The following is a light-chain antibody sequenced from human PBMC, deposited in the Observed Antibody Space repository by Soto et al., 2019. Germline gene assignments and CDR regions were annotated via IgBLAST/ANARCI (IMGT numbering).Light chain of an antibody. V-gene: IGLV2-8*01. J-gene: IGLJ2*01. Sequence: QSALTQPPSASGSPGQSVTISCTGTSSDVGGYNYVSWYQQHPGKAPKLMIYEVSKRPSGVPDRFSGSKSGNTASLTVSGLQDEDEDDYYCSSYGGSNELVFGGGTKLTVL. CDR1: SSDVGGYNY. CDR3: SSYGGSNELV. CDR2: EVS.